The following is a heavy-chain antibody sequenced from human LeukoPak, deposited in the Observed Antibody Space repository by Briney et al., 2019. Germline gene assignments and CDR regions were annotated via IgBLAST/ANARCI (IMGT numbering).Heavy chain of an antibody. D-gene: IGHD6-13*01. J-gene: IGHJ5*02. CDR2: ISAYNGNT. CDR1: GYTFTNYG. CDR3: ARLTGAAAGHPGNWFDP. Sequence: ASVKVSCKASGYTFTNYGISWVRQAPGQGLEWMGWISAYNGNTNYAQNLQGRVTMTRDTSTSTAYMELRSLRSDDTAVYYCARLTGAAAGHPGNWFDPWGQGTLVTVSS. V-gene: IGHV1-18*01.